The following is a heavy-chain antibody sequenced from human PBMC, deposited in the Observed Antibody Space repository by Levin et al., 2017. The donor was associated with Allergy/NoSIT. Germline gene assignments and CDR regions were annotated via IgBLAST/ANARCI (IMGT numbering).Heavy chain of an antibody. Sequence: GASVKVSCKASGYTFTSYYMHWVRQAPGQGLEWMGIINPSGGSTSYAQKFQGRVTMSRDTSTSTVYMELSSLRSEDTAVYYCARDRPYYDILTGYSVTNWFDPWGQGTLVTVSS. CDR2: INPSGGST. CDR3: ARDRPYYDILTGYSVTNWFDP. J-gene: IGHJ5*02. V-gene: IGHV1-46*03. CDR1: GYTFTSYY. D-gene: IGHD3-9*01.